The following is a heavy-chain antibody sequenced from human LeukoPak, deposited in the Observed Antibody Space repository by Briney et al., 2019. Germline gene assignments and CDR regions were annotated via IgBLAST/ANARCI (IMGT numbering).Heavy chain of an antibody. D-gene: IGHD1-1*01. J-gene: IGHJ4*02. CDR2: IYHSGST. V-gene: IGHV4-38-2*01. CDR3: AKNNDFDY. CDR1: GYSISSGYY. Sequence: SETLSPTCAVSGYSISSGYYWGWIRQPPGKGLEWIGSIYHSGSTYYNPSLKSRVTISVDTSKNQFSLKLSSVTAADTALYYCAKNNDFDYWGQGTLVTVSS.